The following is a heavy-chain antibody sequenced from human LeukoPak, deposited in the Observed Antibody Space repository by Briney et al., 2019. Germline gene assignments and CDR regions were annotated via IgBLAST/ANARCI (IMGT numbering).Heavy chain of an antibody. Sequence: SVKVSCKASGGTFSSYAISWVRQAPGQGLEWMGRIIPIFGTANYAQKFQGRVAITTDESTSTAYMELSSLISEDTAVYYCARSSLFGVVTGYFDYWGQGTLVTVSS. D-gene: IGHD3-3*01. J-gene: IGHJ4*02. CDR1: GGTFSSYA. CDR2: IIPIFGTA. V-gene: IGHV1-69*05. CDR3: ARSSLFGVVTGYFDY.